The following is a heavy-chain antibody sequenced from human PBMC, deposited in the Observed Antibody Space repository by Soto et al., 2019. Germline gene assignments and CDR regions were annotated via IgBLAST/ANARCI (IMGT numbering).Heavy chain of an antibody. D-gene: IGHD2-8*02. CDR3: GRYSCDHMPG. Sequence: SETLSLPCSASGGSISSGYNYWCWIRQPHGKGLEWIRNIYYSGYTYYNPSLKSPLIISIATSKNQFSLKVGSVTDADTSVYYCGRYSCDHMPGWGHWTTFT. CDR2: IYYSGYT. V-gene: IGHV4-30-4*01. CDR1: GGSISSGYNY. J-gene: IGHJ6*02.